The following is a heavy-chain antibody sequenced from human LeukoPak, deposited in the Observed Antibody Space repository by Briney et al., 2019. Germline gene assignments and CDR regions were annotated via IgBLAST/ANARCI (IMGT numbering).Heavy chain of an antibody. V-gene: IGHV4-34*09. Sequence: SETLSLTCAVYGGSFSGYYWSWIRQPPGKGLEWIGYINYSGTTYYNPSLKSRVTISVDTSKNQFSLRLSSVTAADTAVYYCARELRKTTMTGVDYWGQGTLVTVSS. CDR2: INYSGTT. CDR1: GGSFSGYY. D-gene: IGHD4-17*01. J-gene: IGHJ4*02. CDR3: ARELRKTTMTGVDY.